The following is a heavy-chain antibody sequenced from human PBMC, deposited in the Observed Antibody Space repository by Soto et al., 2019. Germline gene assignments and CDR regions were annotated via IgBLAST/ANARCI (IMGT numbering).Heavy chain of an antibody. CDR3: ARGGRGYSSSWPYYYYYGMDV. D-gene: IGHD6-13*01. CDR1: GYTFTSYD. CDR2: MNPNSGNT. V-gene: IGHV1-8*01. Sequence: ASVKVSFKASGYTFTSYDINWVRQATGQGLEWMGWMNPNSGNTGYAQKFQGRVTMTRNTSISTAYMELSSLRSEDTAVYYCARGGRGYSSSWPYYYYYGMDVWGQGTTVTVSS. J-gene: IGHJ6*02.